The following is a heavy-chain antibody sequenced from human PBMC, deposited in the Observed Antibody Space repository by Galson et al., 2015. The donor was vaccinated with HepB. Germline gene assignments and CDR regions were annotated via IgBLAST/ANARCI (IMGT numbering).Heavy chain of an antibody. J-gene: IGHJ3*02. Sequence: SLRLSCAASGFTFSSYGMHWVRQAPGKGPEWVAFIRYDGSNKYYADSVKGRFTISRDNSKNTLYLQMNSLRAEDTAVYYCAKNRAWGIDAFDIWGQGTMVTVSS. D-gene: IGHD3-16*01. CDR2: IRYDGSNK. CDR1: GFTFSSYG. V-gene: IGHV3-30*02. CDR3: AKNRAWGIDAFDI.